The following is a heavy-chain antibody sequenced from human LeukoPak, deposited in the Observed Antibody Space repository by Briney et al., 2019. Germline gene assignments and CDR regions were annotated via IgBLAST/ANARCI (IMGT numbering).Heavy chain of an antibody. D-gene: IGHD3-10*01. Sequence: GASVKVSCKASSYTFTGHYMHWVRQAPGQGLEWMGIINPSGGSTSYAQKFQGRVTMTRDTSTSTVYMELSSLRSEDTAVYYCARDGGGRSFGELSVYWGQGTLVTVSS. J-gene: IGHJ4*02. CDR3: ARDGGGRSFGELSVY. CDR2: INPSGGST. CDR1: SYTFTGHY. V-gene: IGHV1-46*01.